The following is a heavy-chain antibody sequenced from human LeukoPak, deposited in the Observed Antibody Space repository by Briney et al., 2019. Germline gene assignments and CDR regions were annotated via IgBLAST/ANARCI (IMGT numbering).Heavy chain of an antibody. CDR1: GFTFSSYS. CDR2: ISSSSSTI. CDR3: ARAKTYYDYVWGLRYYFDY. Sequence: GGSLRLSCAASGFTFSSYSMNWVRQAPGKGLEWVSYISSSSSTIYYADSVKGRFTISRDNAKNSLYLQMNSLRAEDTAVCYCARAKTYYDYVWGLRYYFDYWGQGTLVTVSS. V-gene: IGHV3-48*01. D-gene: IGHD3-16*01. J-gene: IGHJ4*02.